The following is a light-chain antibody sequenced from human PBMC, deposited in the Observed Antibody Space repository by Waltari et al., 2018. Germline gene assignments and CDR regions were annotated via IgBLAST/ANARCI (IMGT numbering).Light chain of an antibody. CDR3: QLWDSSTAWV. Sequence: SYELTQPPSVSVSPGQTASITCSGDKLGDKYVCWYQQKPGQSPVLVIYQDSKRPSGVPERFSGSNSGNTASLTISGTQAMDEADYYCQLWDSSTAWVFGGGTKLTV. CDR2: QDS. V-gene: IGLV3-1*01. J-gene: IGLJ3*02. CDR1: KLGDKY.